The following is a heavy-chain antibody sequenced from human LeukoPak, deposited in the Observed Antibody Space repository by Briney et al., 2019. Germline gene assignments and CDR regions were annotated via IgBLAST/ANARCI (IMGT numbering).Heavy chain of an antibody. CDR1: GYSISSGYY. J-gene: IGHJ4*02. D-gene: IGHD5-12*01. Sequence: PSETLSLTCVVSGYSISSGYYWGWIRQPPGKGLEWIGTIYHTETTYYNPSLKSRVTISVDTSKNQFSLKLSSVTAADTAVFYCARGIGGYGFDFWGQGTLVTVSS. CDR2: IYHTETT. CDR3: ARGIGGYGFDF. V-gene: IGHV4-38-2*01.